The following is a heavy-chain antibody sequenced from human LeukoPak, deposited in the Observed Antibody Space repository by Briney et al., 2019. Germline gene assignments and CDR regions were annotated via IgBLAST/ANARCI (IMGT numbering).Heavy chain of an antibody. Sequence: GGSLRLSCAASGFTFSSYAMSWVRQAPGKGLEWVSAISGSGGSTYYADSVKGRFTISRDNSKNTLYLQMNSLRAEDTAVYYRAKAFSAYSSGWYDYWGQGTLVTVSS. CDR3: AKAFSAYSSGWYDY. CDR1: GFTFSSYA. D-gene: IGHD6-19*01. J-gene: IGHJ4*02. V-gene: IGHV3-23*01. CDR2: ISGSGGST.